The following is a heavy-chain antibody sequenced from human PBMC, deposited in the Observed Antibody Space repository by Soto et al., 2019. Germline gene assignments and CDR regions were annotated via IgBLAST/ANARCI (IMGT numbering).Heavy chain of an antibody. V-gene: IGHV4-31*03. CDR2: IYYSGST. CDR3: ASSSWAVNTNDY. J-gene: IGHJ4*02. CDR1: GGSISSSY. Sequence: QVQLQESSPGLVKPSQTLSLTCTVSGGSISSSYWSWIRQHPGKGLEWIGYIYYSGSTYYNPSLKSRVTISVDTSKNQFSLKLSSVTAADTAVYYCASSSWAVNTNDYRGQGTLVTVSS. D-gene: IGHD3-16*02.